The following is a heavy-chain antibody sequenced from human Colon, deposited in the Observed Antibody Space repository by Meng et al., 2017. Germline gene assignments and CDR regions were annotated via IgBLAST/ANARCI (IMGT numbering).Heavy chain of an antibody. CDR1: GLSIGTTGDY. V-gene: IGHV4-31*03. D-gene: IGHD2-8*02. CDR2: IFYTGTA. J-gene: IGHJ4*02. Sequence: QVALQESGPGLVKPSQTLSLTCNVSGLSIGTTGDYWTWIRQRPGKGLEWIGKIFYTGTAHYNPSLKTRAAMSVDRSKNQLSLKLSSVTAADTAVYYCARADCTAGICYQFDNWGQGTLVTVSS. CDR3: ARADCTAGICYQFDN.